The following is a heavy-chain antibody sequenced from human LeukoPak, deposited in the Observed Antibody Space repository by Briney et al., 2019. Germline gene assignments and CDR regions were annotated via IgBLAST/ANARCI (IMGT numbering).Heavy chain of an antibody. V-gene: IGHV5-51*01. CDR1: GYSFTSCW. J-gene: IGHJ4*02. CDR2: IYPGDSDI. Sequence: GESLKISCKGSGYSFTSCWIGWVRQMPGKGLEWMGMIYPGDSDIRYSSSFQGQVTISADKSISTAYLQWSSLKASDTAMYYCAISKIFGVVNSIDYWGQGTLVTVSS. CDR3: AISKIFGVVNSIDY. D-gene: IGHD3-3*01.